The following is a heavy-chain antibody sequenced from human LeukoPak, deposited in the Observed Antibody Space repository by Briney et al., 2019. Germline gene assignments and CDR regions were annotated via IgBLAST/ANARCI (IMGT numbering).Heavy chain of an antibody. V-gene: IGHV3-30*18. D-gene: IGHD3-10*01. CDR2: ISHDGSST. CDR3: AKELIGHYYGSGDAFDL. CDR1: GFNLRSYG. Sequence: GGSLRLSCVVSGFNLRSYGIHWVRQAPGKGLEWVARISHDGSSTDYADSVKGRLTISRDTSQSTVFLQMNGLRAEDTAIYYRAKELIGHYYGSGDAFDLWGQGTLVIVSS. J-gene: IGHJ3*01.